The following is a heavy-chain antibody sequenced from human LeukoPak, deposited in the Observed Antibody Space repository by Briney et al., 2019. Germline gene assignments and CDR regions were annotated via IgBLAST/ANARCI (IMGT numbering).Heavy chain of an antibody. CDR1: GGTFSSYA. D-gene: IGHD3-22*01. V-gene: IGHV1-69*13. J-gene: IGHJ3*02. CDR3: ARWDSSGYEAFDI. CDR2: IIPIFGTA. Sequence: SVKVSCKASGGTFSSYAISWVRQARGQGLEWMGGIIPIFGTANYAQKFQGRVTITADESTSTAYMELSSLRSEDTAVYYCARWDSSGYEAFDIWGQGTMVTVSS.